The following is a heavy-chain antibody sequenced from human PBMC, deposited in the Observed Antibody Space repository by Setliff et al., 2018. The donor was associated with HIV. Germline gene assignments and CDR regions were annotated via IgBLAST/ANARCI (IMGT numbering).Heavy chain of an antibody. Sequence: SETLSLTCTVSGGSISSSHYYWGWIRQPPGKGLQWIGSVYYYGSTYYKSSLKSRVTISLDRTKNQFSLKLSSVTTADTAVYYCARGSLDSSGYHAYFDHWGQGTLVTVSS. J-gene: IGHJ4*02. V-gene: IGHV4-39*07. D-gene: IGHD3-22*01. CDR1: GGSISSSHYY. CDR2: VYYYGST. CDR3: ARGSLDSSGYHAYFDH.